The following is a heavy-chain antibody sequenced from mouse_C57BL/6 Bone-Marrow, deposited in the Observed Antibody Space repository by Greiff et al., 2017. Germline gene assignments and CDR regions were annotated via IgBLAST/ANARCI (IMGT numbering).Heavy chain of an antibody. J-gene: IGHJ1*03. Sequence: QVQLQQSGAELVKPGASVKLSCKASGYTFTSYWMHWVKQRPGQGLEWIGMIHPNSGSTNYNEKFKSKATLTVDKSSSTAYMQLSSLTSEDSAVYDSARDGYSWYFDVWGTGTTVTVSS. CDR2: IHPNSGST. CDR3: ARDGYSWYFDV. V-gene: IGHV1-64*01. D-gene: IGHD2-3*01. CDR1: GYTFTSYW.